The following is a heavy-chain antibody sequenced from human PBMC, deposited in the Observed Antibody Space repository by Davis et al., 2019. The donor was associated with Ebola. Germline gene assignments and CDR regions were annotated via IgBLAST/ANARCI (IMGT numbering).Heavy chain of an antibody. CDR1: GFTFSSYA. D-gene: IGHD2-15*01. V-gene: IGHV3-49*03. CDR3: AGDRGYCSGGSCYHNWFDP. J-gene: IGHJ5*02. CDR2: IRSKAYGGTT. Sequence: GESLKISCAASGFTFSSYAMSWFRQAPGKGLEWVGFIRSKAYGGTTEYAASVKGRFTISRDDSKSIAYLQMNSLRAEDTAVYYCAGDRGYCSGGSCYHNWFDPWGQGTLVTVSS.